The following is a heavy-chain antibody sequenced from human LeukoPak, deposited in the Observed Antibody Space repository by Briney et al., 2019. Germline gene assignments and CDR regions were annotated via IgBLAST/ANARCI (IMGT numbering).Heavy chain of an antibody. CDR2: IYSGGST. J-gene: IGHJ6*02. Sequence: PGGSLRLSCAASGFTLSSNYMSWVRQAPGEGLEGASVIYSGGSTYYADSVTGRFTLSRDNSKNTRYLQMNSLRAEDTPVYYCARDRYYDSSGPTPLDGWGQGVTVTASS. CDR1: GFTLSSNY. CDR3: ARDRYYDSSGPTPLDG. V-gene: IGHV3-66*01. D-gene: IGHD3-22*01.